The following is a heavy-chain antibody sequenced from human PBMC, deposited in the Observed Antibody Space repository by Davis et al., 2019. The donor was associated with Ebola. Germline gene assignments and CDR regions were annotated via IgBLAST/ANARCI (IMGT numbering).Heavy chain of an antibody. CDR2: IYTSGST. J-gene: IGHJ4*02. CDR1: GGSVSSGSYY. CDR3: ARGGRWYYFDY. Sequence: PSETLSLTCTVSGGSVSSGSYYWSWIRQPAGKGLEWIGRIYTSGSTNYNPSLKSRVTMSVDTSKNQFSLKLSSVTAADTAVYYCARGGRWYYFDYWGQGTLVTVSS. D-gene: IGHD4-23*01. V-gene: IGHV4-61*10.